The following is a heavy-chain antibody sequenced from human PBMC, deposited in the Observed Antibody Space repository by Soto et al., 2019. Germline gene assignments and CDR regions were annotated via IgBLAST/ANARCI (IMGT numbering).Heavy chain of an antibody. CDR2: IYYGGST. D-gene: IGHD6-6*01. Sequence: QLQLQESGPGLVKASESLSLTCTVSGGSIVSSSYYWGWIRQPPGKGLEWIGNIYYGGSTYYNPSLESRVTLAVDTSKNQFSLKLTSATAADTAVYYCARQRSNSAHFDYWGQGTLVIISS. CDR1: GGSIVSSSYY. V-gene: IGHV4-39*01. J-gene: IGHJ4*02. CDR3: ARQRSNSAHFDY.